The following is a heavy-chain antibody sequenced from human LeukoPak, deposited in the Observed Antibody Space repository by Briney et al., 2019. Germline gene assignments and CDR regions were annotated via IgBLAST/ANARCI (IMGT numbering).Heavy chain of an antibody. Sequence: ASVKLACKASGYTVTGYCMHWVRQAHRLVPEWMQRINPNSGGTNYAQEFQGWVTMTRDTSISTAYMELSRLRSDDTAVYYCASSRSGYDSDYAFDIWGQGTMVTVSS. J-gene: IGHJ3*02. CDR2: INPNSGGT. CDR3: ASSRSGYDSDYAFDI. V-gene: IGHV1-2*04. CDR1: GYTVTGYC. D-gene: IGHD5-12*01.